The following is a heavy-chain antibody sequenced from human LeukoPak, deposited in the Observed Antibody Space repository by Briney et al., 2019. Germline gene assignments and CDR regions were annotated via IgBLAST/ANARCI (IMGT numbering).Heavy chain of an antibody. J-gene: IGHJ4*02. V-gene: IGHV4-61*02. Sequence: SETLSLTCTVSGGSISSGSYYWRWIRQPAGKGLGWIGRIYTSGSTTYNPSLKSRVTIPVDTSKNQFSLKLSSVTAADTAVYYCARDGIFGVVNYYFDYWGQGTLVTVSS. CDR3: ARDGIFGVVNYYFDY. CDR2: IYTSGST. CDR1: GGSISSGSYY. D-gene: IGHD3-3*01.